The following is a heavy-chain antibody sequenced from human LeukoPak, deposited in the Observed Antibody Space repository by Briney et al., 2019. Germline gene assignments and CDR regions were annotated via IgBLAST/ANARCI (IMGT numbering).Heavy chain of an antibody. J-gene: IGHJ4*02. D-gene: IGHD6-6*01. V-gene: IGHV4-4*02. CDR2: IYHSRST. Sequence: SGTLSLTCAVSGGSISISNWWSWVRQPPGKGLEWIGEIYHSRSTNYNPSLKSRVTISVDKSKNQFSLKLSSVTAADTAVYYCASGDSSSSGIDYWGQGTLVTVSS. CDR1: GGSISISNW. CDR3: ASGDSSSSGIDY.